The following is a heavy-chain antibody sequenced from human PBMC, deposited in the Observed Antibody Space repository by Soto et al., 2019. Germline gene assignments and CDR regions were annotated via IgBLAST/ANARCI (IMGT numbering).Heavy chain of an antibody. D-gene: IGHD3-10*01. CDR2: INVYNCNT. J-gene: IGHJ4*02. CDR1: GYTFTSYG. CDR3: TRDTSRGEYDY. Sequence: QVQLVQSGAEVKKPGASVKVSCKASGYTFTSYGISWVRQAPGQGLEWMGWINVYNCNTNYAQKLQGRVTMTTDTSTSTAYLALRSLRSDDTAVYFCTRDTSRGEYDYWGQGTLVTVSS. V-gene: IGHV1-18*01.